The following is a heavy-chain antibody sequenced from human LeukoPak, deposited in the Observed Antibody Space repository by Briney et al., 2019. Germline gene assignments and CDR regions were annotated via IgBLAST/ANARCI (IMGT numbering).Heavy chain of an antibody. CDR3: ARGPPPLGYCSGGSCYSMRNWFDP. J-gene: IGHJ5*02. Sequence: PSETLSLTCAVYGGSFSGYYWSWIRQPPGKGLEWIGEINHSGSTNYNPSLKSRDTISVDTSKNQFSLKLSSVTAADTAVYYCARGPPPLGYCSGGSCYSMRNWFDPWGQGTLVTVSS. D-gene: IGHD2-15*01. V-gene: IGHV4-34*01. CDR2: INHSGST. CDR1: GGSFSGYY.